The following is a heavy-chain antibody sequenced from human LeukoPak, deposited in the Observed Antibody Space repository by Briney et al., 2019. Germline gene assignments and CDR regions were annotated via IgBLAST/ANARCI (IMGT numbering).Heavy chain of an antibody. CDR1: GFAFKNYA. Sequence: PGGSLRLSRAASGFAFKNYAMTWVRQAPGKGLEWVSIINDNGGQRHYADSVKGRFTISRDNSKNTVFLQMDSLRAEDTAVYYCAKTQWKVGATDYFDYWGQGILVTVSS. CDR3: AKTQWKVGATDYFDY. D-gene: IGHD1-26*01. V-gene: IGHV3-23*01. J-gene: IGHJ4*02. CDR2: INDNGGQR.